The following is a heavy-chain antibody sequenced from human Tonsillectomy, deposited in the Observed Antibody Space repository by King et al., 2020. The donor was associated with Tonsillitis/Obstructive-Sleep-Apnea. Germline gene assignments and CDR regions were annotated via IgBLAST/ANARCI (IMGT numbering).Heavy chain of an antibody. Sequence: VQLVESGGGLVQPGRSLRLSCAASGFTFDDYAMHWVRQAPGKGLEWVSGISWNSGSIGYADSVKGRFTISRDNAKNSLYLQMNSLRAEDMALYYCAKDRAYCGGDCYPMGNAFDIWGQGTMVTVSS. CDR3: AKDRAYCGGDCYPMGNAFDI. CDR1: GFTFDDYA. D-gene: IGHD2-21*01. CDR2: ISWNSGSI. V-gene: IGHV3-9*03. J-gene: IGHJ3*02.